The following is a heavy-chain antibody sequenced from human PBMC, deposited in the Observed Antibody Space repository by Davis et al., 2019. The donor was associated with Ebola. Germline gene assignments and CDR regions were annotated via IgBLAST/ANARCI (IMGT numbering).Heavy chain of an antibody. CDR2: ISWNSGSI. CDR1: GFSFDAYA. V-gene: IGHV3-9*01. CDR3: AKGDGYCSGGSCVGYFDY. Sequence: SLKISCAASGFSFDAYAMHWVRQAPGKGLEWVSGISWNSGSIGYADSVKGRFTISRDNAKNSLYLQMNSLRTEDTALYYCAKGDGYCSGGSCVGYFDYWGQGTLVTASS. J-gene: IGHJ4*02. D-gene: IGHD2-15*01.